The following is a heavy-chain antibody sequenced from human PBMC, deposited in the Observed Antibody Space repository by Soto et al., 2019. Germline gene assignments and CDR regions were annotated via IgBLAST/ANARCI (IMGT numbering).Heavy chain of an antibody. CDR1: GGSISSGDYY. Sequence: ASETLSLTCTVSGGSISSGDYYWSWIRQPPGKGLEWIGYIYYSGSTYYNPSLKSRVTISVDTSKNQFSLKLSSVTAADTAVYYCARIVLLGWFDPWGQGTLVTVSS. CDR3: ARIVLLGWFDP. CDR2: IYYSGST. J-gene: IGHJ5*02. V-gene: IGHV4-30-4*01. D-gene: IGHD3-10*01.